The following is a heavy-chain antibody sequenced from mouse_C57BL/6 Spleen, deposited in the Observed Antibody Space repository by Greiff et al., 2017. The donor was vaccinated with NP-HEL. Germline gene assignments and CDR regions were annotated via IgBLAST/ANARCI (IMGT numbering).Heavy chain of an antibody. CDR1: GYAFTNYL. CDR3: ARTGVLGPYGFAY. Sequence: VQLQQSGAELVRPGTSVKVSCKASGYAFTNYLIEWVKQRPGQGLEWIGVINPGSGGTNYNEKFKGKATLTADKSSSTAYMQLSSLTSEDSAVYCCARTGVLGPYGFAYWGQGTLVTVSA. CDR2: INPGSGGT. D-gene: IGHD2-14*01. J-gene: IGHJ3*01. V-gene: IGHV1-54*01.